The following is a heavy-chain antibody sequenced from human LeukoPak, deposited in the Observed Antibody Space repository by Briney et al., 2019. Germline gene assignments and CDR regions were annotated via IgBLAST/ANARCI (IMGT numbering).Heavy chain of an antibody. CDR1: GGSISSYY. V-gene: IGHV4-59*01. J-gene: IGHJ5*02. Sequence: SETLSLTCTVSGGSISSYYWSWIRQPPGKGLEWIGYIYYSGSTNYNPSLKSRVTISVDTSKNQFSLKLSSVTAADTAVYYCARERDGLAPDWFDPWGQGTLVTVSS. CDR3: ARERDGLAPDWFDP. CDR2: IYYSGST.